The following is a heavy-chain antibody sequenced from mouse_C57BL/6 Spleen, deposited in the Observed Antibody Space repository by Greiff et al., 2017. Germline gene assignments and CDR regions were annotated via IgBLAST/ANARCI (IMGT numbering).Heavy chain of an antibody. D-gene: IGHD2-5*01. CDR1: GYSFTGYF. CDR3: ARSDYSNSYFDY. J-gene: IGHJ2*01. V-gene: IGHV1-20*01. CDR2: INPYNGDT. Sequence: EVQLQQSGPELVKPGDSVKISCKASGYSFTGYFMNWVMQSHGKSLEWIGRINPYNGDTFYNQKFKGKATLTVDKSSSTAHMELRSLTTEDSAVYYGARSDYSNSYFDYWGQGTTLTVSS.